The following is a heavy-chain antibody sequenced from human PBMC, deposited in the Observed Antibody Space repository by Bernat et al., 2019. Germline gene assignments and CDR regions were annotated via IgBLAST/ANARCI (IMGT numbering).Heavy chain of an antibody. CDR1: GFTFSSYA. D-gene: IGHD2-15*01. V-gene: IGHV3-23*01. CDR3: AKSEGYGGGGTCYPNWFDR. J-gene: IGHJ5*02. Sequence: EVQLLESGGGLVQPGGSLRLSCAASGFTFSSYAMSWVRQAPGKGLEWVSTISGGGDGTYYADSVKGRFTISRDNSKNTLYLQMNSLRAEDTALYYFAKSEGYGGGGTCYPNWFDRWGRGALVT. CDR2: ISGGGDGT.